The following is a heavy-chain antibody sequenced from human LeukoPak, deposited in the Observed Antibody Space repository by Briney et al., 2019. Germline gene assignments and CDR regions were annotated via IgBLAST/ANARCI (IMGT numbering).Heavy chain of an antibody. V-gene: IGHV4-59*08. D-gene: IGHD5-18*01. CDR1: GGSISSYY. J-gene: IGHJ6*02. CDR2: IYYSGST. Sequence: SETLSLTCTVSGGSISSYYWSWIRQPPGKGLEWIGYIYYSGSTNYNPSLKSRVTISVDTSKNQFSLKLSSVTAADTAVYYCARHGVSYGSCGMDVWGQGTTVTVSS. CDR3: ARHGVSYGSCGMDV.